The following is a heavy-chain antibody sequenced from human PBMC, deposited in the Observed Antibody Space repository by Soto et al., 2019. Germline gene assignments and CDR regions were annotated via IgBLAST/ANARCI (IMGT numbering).Heavy chain of an antibody. CDR2: IYWDDDK. J-gene: IGHJ5*02. D-gene: IGHD3-10*01. CDR3: AHSRYYGSGRRFDP. Sequence: GLDLEWLALIYWDDDKRYSPSLKSRLTITKDTSKNQVVLTMTNMDPVDTATYYCAHSRYYGSGRRFDPWGQGTLVTVSS. V-gene: IGHV2-5*02.